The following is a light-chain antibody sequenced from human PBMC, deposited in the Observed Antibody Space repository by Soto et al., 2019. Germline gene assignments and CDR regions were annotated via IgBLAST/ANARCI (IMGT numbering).Light chain of an antibody. J-gene: IGKJ5*01. V-gene: IGKV3-20*01. CDR2: GAS. CDR1: QSVSRNY. CDR3: QQRLT. Sequence: EIVLKQSPGTLSLSPGEMATLSCSASQSVSRNYLAWSQQKPGQAPRLLIYGASSRATGIPDRFSGSGSGTEFTLTISSLETEDFAVYYCQQRLTSGQGTRLEIK.